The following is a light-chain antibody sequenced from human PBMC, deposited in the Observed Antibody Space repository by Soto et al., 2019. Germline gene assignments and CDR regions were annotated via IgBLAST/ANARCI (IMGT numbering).Light chain of an antibody. V-gene: IGKV3-20*01. CDR1: QSVSSNR. CDR2: GTS. J-gene: IGKJ1*01. CDR3: QQYHSTPRT. Sequence: EIVLTQSPGTLSLSPGQRATLSCRPSQSVSSNRLAWYQQKPGQAPSLLIYGTSSRASGIPDRFSGSGSETDFTLTISRLEPEDFAAYYCQQYHSTPRTFGQGTKVEV.